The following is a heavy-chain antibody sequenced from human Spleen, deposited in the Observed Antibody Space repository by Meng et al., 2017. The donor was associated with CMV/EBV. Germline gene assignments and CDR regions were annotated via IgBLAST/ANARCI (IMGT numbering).Heavy chain of an antibody. CDR2: IYYSGST. Sequence: SETLSLTCTVSGGSISSSSYYWGWIRQPPGKGLEWIGSIYYSGSTYYNPSLKSRVTISVDTSKNQFSLKLSSVTAADTAVYYCGGGYSSSNLWIGAFDIWGQGTMVTVSS. CDR1: GGSISSSSYY. V-gene: IGHV4-39*01. CDR3: GGGYSSSNLWIGAFDI. J-gene: IGHJ3*02. D-gene: IGHD6-13*01.